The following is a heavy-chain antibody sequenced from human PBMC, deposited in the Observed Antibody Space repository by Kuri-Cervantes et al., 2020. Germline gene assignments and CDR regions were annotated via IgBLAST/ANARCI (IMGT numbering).Heavy chain of an antibody. D-gene: IGHD1-26*01. J-gene: IGHJ4*02. CDR2: ISYDGSNK. Sequence: SCKVSGYTLTELSMHWVRQAPGKGLEWVAVISYDGSNKYYADSVEGRFTISRDNSKNTLYLQMNSLRAEDTAVYYCARRWELWGQGTLVTVSS. CDR1: GYTLTELS. CDR3: ARRWEL. V-gene: IGHV3-30-3*01.